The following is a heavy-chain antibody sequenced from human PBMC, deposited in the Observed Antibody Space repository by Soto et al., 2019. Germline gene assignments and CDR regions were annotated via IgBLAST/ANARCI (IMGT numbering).Heavy chain of an antibody. CDR3: ARGSITIFGVVTNYVRDV. D-gene: IGHD3-3*01. CDR1: GYTFTSYG. CDR2: INPNSGGT. V-gene: IGHV1-2*04. J-gene: IGHJ6*02. Sequence: ASVKASCKASGYTFTSYGISWVRQAPGQGLEWMGWINPNSGGTNYAQKFQGWVTMTRDTSISTAYMELSRLRSDDTAVYYCARGSITIFGVVTNYVRDVWGQRTTVTVSS.